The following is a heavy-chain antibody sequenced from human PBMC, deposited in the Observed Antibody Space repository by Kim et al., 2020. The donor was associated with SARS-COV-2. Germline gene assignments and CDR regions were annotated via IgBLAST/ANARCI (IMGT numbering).Heavy chain of an antibody. Sequence: SETLSLTCTVSGGSISSGGYYWSWIRQHPGKGLEWIGYIYYSGSTYYNPSLKSRVTISVDTSKNQFSLKLSSVTAADTAVYYCARDNRLREYYYGSGPGWYFDYWGQGTLVTVSS. CDR3: ARDNRLREYYYGSGPGWYFDY. D-gene: IGHD3-10*01. J-gene: IGHJ4*02. CDR2: IYYSGST. CDR1: GGSISSGGYY. V-gene: IGHV4-31*03.